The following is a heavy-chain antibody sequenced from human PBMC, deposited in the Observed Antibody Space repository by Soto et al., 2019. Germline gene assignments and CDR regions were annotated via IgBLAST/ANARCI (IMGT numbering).Heavy chain of an antibody. Sequence: SETLSLTCAVSGGSISSGGYSWSWIRQPPGKGLEWIGYIYHSGSTYYNPSLKSRVTISVDRSKNQFSLKLSSVTAADTAVYYCAREGRRGYSYGYGSYYFDYWGQGTLVTVSS. CDR3: AREGRRGYSYGYGSYYFDY. D-gene: IGHD5-18*01. J-gene: IGHJ4*02. CDR1: GGSISSGGYS. CDR2: IYHSGST. V-gene: IGHV4-30-2*01.